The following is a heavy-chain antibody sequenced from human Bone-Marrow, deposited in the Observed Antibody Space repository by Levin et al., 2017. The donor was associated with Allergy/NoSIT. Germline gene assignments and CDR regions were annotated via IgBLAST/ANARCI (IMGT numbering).Heavy chain of an antibody. V-gene: IGHV3-30*04. D-gene: IGHD1-7*01. CDR2: ISGDGKKT. CDR3: ARLDQPGLLAWGLPELRVWDDY. CDR1: GFSFYVYY. J-gene: IGHJ4*02. Sequence: LSLTCAASGFSFYVYYMHWVRPAPGKGLQWVALISGDGKKTSYSDSVKGRFTVSRDNSKNMMYLQMNSLGIDDTAVYYCARLDQPGLLAWGLPELRVWDDYWGQGTLVTVSS.